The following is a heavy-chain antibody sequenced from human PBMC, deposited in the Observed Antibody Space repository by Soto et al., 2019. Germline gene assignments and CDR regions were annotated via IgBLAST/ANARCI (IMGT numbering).Heavy chain of an antibody. D-gene: IGHD3-10*01. CDR1: GFVFNMYW. CDR2: INDDGTRT. CDR3: IRGPRPSSVGTGAF. J-gene: IGHJ4*02. Sequence: GGSLRLSCAASGFVFNMYWMHWVRQVPGEGPGWVTRINDDGTRTDYADSAKGRFTISRDNAKDILYLQMNALRVDDTAVYYCIRGPRPSSVGTGAFWGQGTLVTVSS. V-gene: IGHV3-74*01.